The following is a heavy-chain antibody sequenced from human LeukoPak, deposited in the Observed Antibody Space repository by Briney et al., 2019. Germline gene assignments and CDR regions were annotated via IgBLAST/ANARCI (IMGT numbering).Heavy chain of an antibody. V-gene: IGHV4-4*07. J-gene: IGHJ6*03. Sequence: SETLSLTCTVSGGSISSYYWSWIRQPAGKGLEWIGRIYTSGTTHYNPSLKSRVTMSVDTSKNQFSLKLSSVTAADTAVYYCARDGLGYYDFWSGYYPYYYYYYMDVWGKGTTVTVSS. CDR3: ARDGLGYYDFWSGYYPYYYYYYMDV. CDR2: IYTSGTT. D-gene: IGHD3-3*01. CDR1: GGSISSYY.